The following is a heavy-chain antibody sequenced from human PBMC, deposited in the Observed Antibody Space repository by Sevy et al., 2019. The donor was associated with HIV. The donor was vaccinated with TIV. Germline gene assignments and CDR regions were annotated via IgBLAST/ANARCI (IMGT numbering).Heavy chain of an antibody. CDR3: SGVGDIVEVVAHYGMDD. V-gene: IGHV3-33*01. J-gene: IGHJ6*02. Sequence: GGSLRLSCAASGFTFSSYGMHWVRQAPGKGLEWVAVIWYDGINKYYGDSVKGRFTISRDNSKNTVYLQMNSLRAEDTAVYYCSGVGDIVEVVAHYGMDDCGQGTTVTVSS. CDR1: GFTFSSYG. D-gene: IGHD2-15*01. CDR2: IWYDGINK.